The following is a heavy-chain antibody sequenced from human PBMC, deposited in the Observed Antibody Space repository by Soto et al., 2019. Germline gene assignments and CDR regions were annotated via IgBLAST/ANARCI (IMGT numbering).Heavy chain of an antibody. CDR3: ARDEYYYDSSGYYWFDP. D-gene: IGHD3-22*01. J-gene: IGHJ5*02. V-gene: IGHV4-4*07. CDR2: IYTSGST. CDR1: GGSISSYY. Sequence: SETLSLTCTVSGGSISSYYWSWIRQPAGKGLEWIGRIYTSGSTNYNPSLKSRVTMSVDTSKNQFSLKLSSVTAADTAVYYCARDEYYYDSSGYYWFDPWGQGTLVTVS.